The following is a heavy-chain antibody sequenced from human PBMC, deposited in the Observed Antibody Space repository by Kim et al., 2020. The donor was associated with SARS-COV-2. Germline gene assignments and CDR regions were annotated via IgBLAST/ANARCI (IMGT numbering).Heavy chain of an antibody. CDR3: AKGLYDSSGYGYWYFDL. J-gene: IGHJ2*01. V-gene: IGHV3-9*01. D-gene: IGHD3-22*01. Sequence: VKGRFTISRDNAKNSLYLQMNSLRAEDTALYYCAKGLYDSSGYGYWYFDLWGRGTLVTVSS.